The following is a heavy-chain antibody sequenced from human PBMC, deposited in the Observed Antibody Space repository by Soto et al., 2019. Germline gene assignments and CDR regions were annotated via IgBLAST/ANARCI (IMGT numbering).Heavy chain of an antibody. V-gene: IGHV5-51*01. CDR3: ARLKEVMYYDILTGYYKGDYYYGMDV. Sequence: PGESLKISCNGSGYSFTSYWIGWVRQMPGKGLEWMGIIYPGDSDTRYSPSFQGQVTISADKSISTAYLQWSSLKASDTAMYYCARLKEVMYYDILTGYYKGDYYYGMDVWGQGTTVTVSS. J-gene: IGHJ6*02. CDR1: GYSFTSYW. CDR2: IYPGDSDT. D-gene: IGHD3-9*01.